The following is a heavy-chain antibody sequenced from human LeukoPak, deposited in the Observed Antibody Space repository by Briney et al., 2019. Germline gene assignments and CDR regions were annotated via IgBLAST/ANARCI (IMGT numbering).Heavy chain of an antibody. CDR2: ISGSGGST. V-gene: IGHV3-23*01. CDR1: GFTFSSYA. D-gene: IGHD3-3*01. J-gene: IGHJ4*02. CDR3: AKAPYYDFWSGYHRARSL. Sequence: GGSLRLSCAASGFTFSSYAMSWVRQAPGKGLEWVSAISGSGGSTYYADSVKGRFTISRDNSKNTLYLQMNSLRAGDTAVYYCAKAPYYDFWSGYHRARSLWGQGTLVTVSS.